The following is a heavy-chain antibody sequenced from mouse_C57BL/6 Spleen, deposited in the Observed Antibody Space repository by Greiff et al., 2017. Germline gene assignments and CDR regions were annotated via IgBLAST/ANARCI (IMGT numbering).Heavy chain of an antibody. CDR1: GYTFTSYW. D-gene: IGHD2-4*01. Sequence: QVQLQQPGAELVKPGASVKMSCKASGYTFTSYWITWVKQRPGQGLEWIGDIYPGSGSTNYNEKFKSKDTLTVDTSSSTAYMQLSSLTSEDSAVYYCARGLYEYDGDYAMDYWGQGTSVTGSS. CDR2: IYPGSGST. V-gene: IGHV1-55*01. J-gene: IGHJ4*01. CDR3: ARGLYEYDGDYAMDY.